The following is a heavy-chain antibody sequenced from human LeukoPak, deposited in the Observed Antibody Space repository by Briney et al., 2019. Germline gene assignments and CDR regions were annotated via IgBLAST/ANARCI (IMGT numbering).Heavy chain of an antibody. CDR3: ARRAAAGHLDGFDI. CDR1: GFTFSSYA. V-gene: IGHV3-48*04. D-gene: IGHD6-13*01. J-gene: IGHJ3*02. Sequence: GGSLRLSCAASGFTFSSYAMSWVRQAPGRGLEWVSYISGSDNTRSYADSVKGRFTNSRDNAKSSLSLQMNSLRAEDTAVYYCARRAAAGHLDGFDIWGQGTLITVSS. CDR2: ISGSDNTR.